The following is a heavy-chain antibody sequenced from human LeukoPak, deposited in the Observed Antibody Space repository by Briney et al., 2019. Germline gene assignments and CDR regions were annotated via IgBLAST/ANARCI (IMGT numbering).Heavy chain of an antibody. CDR3: AKSQPAAISWFDP. D-gene: IGHD2-2*02. CDR2: ISFSGGST. Sequence: GRTLRLSCAPSGFTLSIYAMNSVTQAPGKGRERGSAISFSGGSTYYADSVKGRFTISRDNSKNTLYLQMNSLRVEDTAVYYCAKSQPAAISWFDPWGQGTLVTVSS. V-gene: IGHV3-23*01. J-gene: IGHJ5*02. CDR1: GFTLSIYA.